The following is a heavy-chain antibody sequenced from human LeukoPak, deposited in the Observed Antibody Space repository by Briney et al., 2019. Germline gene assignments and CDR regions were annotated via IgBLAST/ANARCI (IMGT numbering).Heavy chain of an antibody. J-gene: IGHJ4*02. CDR2: IKSDGSST. D-gene: IGHD2-15*01. CDR1: GFTLSTYW. Sequence: GGSLRLSCVASGFTLSTYWMHWVRQGPGKGLVWVSRIKSDGSSTSYADFVKGRFTISRDNAKNSLYLQMNSLRAEDTAVYYCARTSPGYCSGGSCYGGYWGQGTLVTVSS. V-gene: IGHV3-74*01. CDR3: ARTSPGYCSGGSCYGGY.